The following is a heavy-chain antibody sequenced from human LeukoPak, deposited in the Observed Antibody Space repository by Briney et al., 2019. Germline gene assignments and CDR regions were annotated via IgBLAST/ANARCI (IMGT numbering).Heavy chain of an antibody. J-gene: IGHJ5*02. D-gene: IGHD2-15*01. CDR3: ARRPGVLGYCSGGSCYPRGNWFDP. V-gene: IGHV4-34*01. CDR2: INHSGST. Sequence: SDTLSLTCAVYGGSFSGYYWSWIRQPPGKGLEWIGEINHSGSTNYNPSLKSRVTISVDTSKNQFSLKLSSVTAADTAVYYCARRPGVLGYCSGGSCYPRGNWFDPWGQGTLVTVSS. CDR1: GGSFSGYY.